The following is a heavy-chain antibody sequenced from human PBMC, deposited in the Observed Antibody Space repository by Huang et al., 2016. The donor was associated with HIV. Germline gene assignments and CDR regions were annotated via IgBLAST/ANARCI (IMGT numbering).Heavy chain of an antibody. J-gene: IGHJ4*02. V-gene: IGHV4-39*01. CDR3: ARLPGSITMIRGVITDPY. CDR1: GGSIRSDNYY. D-gene: IGHD3-10*01. Sequence: QLQLQESGPGLVKPSETLSLTCTVSGGSIRSDNYYWGWIRQPPGKGLEWIGCIYYSGSTYYNPSLKRRVTIPVDTSKNQFSLKMRSVTAADTAVYYCARLPGSITMIRGVITDPYWGQGTLVTVSS. CDR2: IYYSGST.